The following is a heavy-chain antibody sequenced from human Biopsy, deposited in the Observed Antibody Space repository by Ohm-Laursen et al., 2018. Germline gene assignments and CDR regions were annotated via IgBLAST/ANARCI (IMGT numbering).Heavy chain of an antibody. Sequence: SLSLSCTASGFTFSGCGIHWVRQAPGQGLARVAVICHDGNDKFYADSVKGQFTISRDNSKNTLYLHMISLRAADTAVYYFASDRYYGWENYFSHYNMDVWGQGTTVTVSS. V-gene: IGHV3-33*01. J-gene: IGHJ6*03. CDR3: ASDRYYGWENYFSHYNMDV. D-gene: IGHD3-10*01. CDR2: ICHDGNDK. CDR1: GFTFSGCG.